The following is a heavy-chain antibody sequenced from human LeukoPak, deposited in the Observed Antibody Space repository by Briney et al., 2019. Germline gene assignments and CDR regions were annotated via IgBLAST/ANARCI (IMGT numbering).Heavy chain of an antibody. J-gene: IGHJ6*02. V-gene: IGHV4-59*01. D-gene: IGHD2-15*01. CDR1: GGSISGYY. Sequence: SETLSLTCSVSGGSISGYYWSWIRQPPGKGLDWIGYIYYSGSTSYNPSLKSRVTISIDTSENQFSLKLSSVTAADTAVYYCARDPLGYCSGGSCYYYGMDVWGQGTTVTVSS. CDR3: ARDPLGYCSGGSCYYYGMDV. CDR2: IYYSGST.